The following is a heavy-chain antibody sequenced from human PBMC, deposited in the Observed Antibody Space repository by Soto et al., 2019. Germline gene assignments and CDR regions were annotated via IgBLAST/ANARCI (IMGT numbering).Heavy chain of an antibody. Sequence: GGSLRLSCAASGFTFSNYAMTWVRQAPGKGLRWVSRVDNDGSGTSYADSVKGRFTMSRDNAKNTVYLQMNSLRVDDTAVYYCARGRALDYWGQGALVTVSS. CDR3: ARGRALDY. CDR2: VDNDGSGT. CDR1: GFTFSNYA. V-gene: IGHV3-74*01. J-gene: IGHJ4*02. D-gene: IGHD3-10*01.